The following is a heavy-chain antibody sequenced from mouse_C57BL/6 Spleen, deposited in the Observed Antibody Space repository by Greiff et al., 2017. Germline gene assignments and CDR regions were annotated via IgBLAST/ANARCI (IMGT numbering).Heavy chain of an antibody. CDR1: GYTFTSYW. CDR2: IYPGSGST. V-gene: IGHV1-55*01. Sequence: VQLQQPRAELVKPGASVKMSCKASGYTFTSYWITWVKQRPGQGLEWIGDIYPGSGSTNSNEKFKSKATLTVDTSSSTAYMQHSSLTSEDSAVYYCARGGTITGDYWGQGTTLTVSS. J-gene: IGHJ2*01. CDR3: ARGGTITGDY. D-gene: IGHD1-1*01.